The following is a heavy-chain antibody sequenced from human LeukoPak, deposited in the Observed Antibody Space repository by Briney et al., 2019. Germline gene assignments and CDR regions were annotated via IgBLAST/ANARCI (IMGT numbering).Heavy chain of an antibody. J-gene: IGHJ4*02. V-gene: IGHV3-66*02. CDR3: SSYGGRAAYFEY. D-gene: IGHD2-15*01. CDR2: IYSDGTT. CDR1: VLTVSNNY. Sequence: GGSLRLPCAASVLTVSNNYLSLVRQAPGKGLEGVSVIYSDGTTYYADSARGRFTISRDNSQNTVHLELNTLRPEDTAVYYCSSYGGRAAYFEYWGQGTLVTVSS.